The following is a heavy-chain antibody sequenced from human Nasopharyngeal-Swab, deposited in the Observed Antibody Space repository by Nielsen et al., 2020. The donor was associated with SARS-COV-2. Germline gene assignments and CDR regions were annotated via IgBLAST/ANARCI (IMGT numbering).Heavy chain of an antibody. V-gene: IGHV4-39*07. CDR1: GGSISSSSYY. Sequence: GSLRLSCTVSGGSISSSSYYWGWIRQPPGKGLEWIGSIYYSGSTYYNPSLKSRVTISVDTSKNRFSLKLSSVTAADTAVYYCARERGRGGIWNYYYYYMDVWGKGTTVTVSS. CDR2: IYYSGST. J-gene: IGHJ6*03. CDR3: ARERGRGGIWNYYYYYMDV. D-gene: IGHD3-10*01.